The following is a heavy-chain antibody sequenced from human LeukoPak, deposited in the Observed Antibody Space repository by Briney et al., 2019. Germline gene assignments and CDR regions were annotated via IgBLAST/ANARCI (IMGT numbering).Heavy chain of an antibody. D-gene: IGHD1-1*01. V-gene: IGHV4-39*01. CDR3: ARTHPADGIDY. CDR2: IYYSGST. CDR1: GGSISSSSYY. J-gene: IGHJ4*02. Sequence: SETLSLTCTVSGGSISSSSYYWGWIRQPPGKGLERIGSIYYSGSTYYNPSLKSRVTISVDTSKNQFSLKLSSVTAADTAVYYCARTHPADGIDYWGQGTLVTVSS.